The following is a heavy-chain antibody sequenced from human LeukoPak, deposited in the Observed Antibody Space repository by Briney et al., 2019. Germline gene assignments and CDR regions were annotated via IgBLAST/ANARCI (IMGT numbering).Heavy chain of an antibody. D-gene: IGHD2-15*01. Sequence: GRSLRLSCAASGFTFSSYGMHWVRQAPGKGLEWVAVIWYDGSNKYYADSVKGRFTISRDNSKKTLYLQMNSLRAEDTVVYYCARDGGGNYFDYWGKGTLVTVSS. CDR1: GFTFSSYG. V-gene: IGHV3-33*01. CDR3: ARDGGGNYFDY. J-gene: IGHJ4*02. CDR2: IWYDGSNK.